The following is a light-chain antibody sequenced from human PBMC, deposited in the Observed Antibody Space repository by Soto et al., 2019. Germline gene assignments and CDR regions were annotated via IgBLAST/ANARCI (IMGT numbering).Light chain of an antibody. J-gene: IGKJ2*01. CDR1: HSVLHSPNNKNY. CDR2: WAS. V-gene: IGKV4-1*01. CDR3: QQDYGSPYT. Sequence: DIVMAQSPGSLAVSLGETATISCRSSHSVLHSPNNKNYMTWYQHKPGQPPKMLIYWASIRVSGVPDRFSGSGSGTDFTLTINGLQAEDVAVYYCQQDYGSPYTFGQGTKLEIK.